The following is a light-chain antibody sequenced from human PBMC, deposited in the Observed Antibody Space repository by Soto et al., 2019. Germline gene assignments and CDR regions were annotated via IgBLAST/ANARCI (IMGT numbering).Light chain of an antibody. V-gene: IGKV3-15*01. CDR1: QSVSSK. Sequence: EIVMTQSPATLSVSPGERATLSCRASQSVSSKLAWYQQKPGQAPRLLIYGASTRATGIPARLSGSGSGTEFTLTISSLKSEDFAVYYCQQYNTWPPITFGQGTRLEIK. CDR3: QQYNTWPPIT. J-gene: IGKJ5*01. CDR2: GAS.